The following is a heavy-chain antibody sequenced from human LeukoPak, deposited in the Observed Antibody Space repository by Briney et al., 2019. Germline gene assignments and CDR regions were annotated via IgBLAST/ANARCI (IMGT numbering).Heavy chain of an antibody. V-gene: IGHV5-51*01. CDR3: ARASGIAAAGTRVVAYYFDY. CDR2: IYPGDSDT. J-gene: IGHJ4*02. CDR1: GYSFTSYW. Sequence: GESLKISCKGSGYSFTSYWIGWVRQMPGKGLEWMGIIYPGDSDTRYSPSFQGQVTISADKSISTAYLQWSSLKASDTAMHYCARASGIAAAGTRVVAYYFDYWGQGTLVTVSS. D-gene: IGHD6-13*01.